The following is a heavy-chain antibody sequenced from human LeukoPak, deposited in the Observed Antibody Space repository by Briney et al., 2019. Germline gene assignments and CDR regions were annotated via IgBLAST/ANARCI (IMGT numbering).Heavy chain of an antibody. CDR3: ARRAGYSSGWLENYFDY. Sequence: GASVKVSCKASGGTFSSYAISWVRQAPGQGLEWMGRIIPILGIANYAQKFQGRVTITADKSTSTAYMELSSLRSEDTAVYYCARRAGYSSGWLENYFDYWGQGTLVTVSS. CDR2: IIPILGIA. V-gene: IGHV1-69*04. D-gene: IGHD6-19*01. CDR1: GGTFSSYA. J-gene: IGHJ4*02.